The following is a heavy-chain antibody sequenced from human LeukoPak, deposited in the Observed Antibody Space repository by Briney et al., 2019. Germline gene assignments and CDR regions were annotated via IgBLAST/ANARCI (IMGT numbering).Heavy chain of an antibody. D-gene: IGHD6-19*01. CDR1: GFTFSSYS. V-gene: IGHV3-21*04. CDR2: ISSSSSYI. CDR3: AKAGSVAGSNWYFDL. J-gene: IGHJ2*01. Sequence: GGSLRLSCAASGFTFSSYSMNWVRQAPGKGLEWVSSISSSSSYIYYADSVKGRFTISRDNAKNSLYLQMNSLRAEDTAVYYCAKAGSVAGSNWYFDLWGRGTLVSVSS.